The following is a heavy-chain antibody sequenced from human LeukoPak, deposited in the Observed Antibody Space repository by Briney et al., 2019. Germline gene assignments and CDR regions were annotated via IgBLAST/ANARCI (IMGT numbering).Heavy chain of an antibody. CDR3: TRDPRVSTIFGVVINNYYGMDV. Sequence: GGSLRLSCTASGFTFGDYAMSWFRQAPGKGLEWVGFIRSKAYGGTTEYAASVKGRFTISRDDSKSIAYLQMNSLKTEDTAVYYCTRDPRVSTIFGVVINNYYGMDVWGQGTTVTVSS. J-gene: IGHJ6*02. D-gene: IGHD3-3*01. CDR2: IRSKAYGGTT. CDR1: GFTFGDYA. V-gene: IGHV3-49*03.